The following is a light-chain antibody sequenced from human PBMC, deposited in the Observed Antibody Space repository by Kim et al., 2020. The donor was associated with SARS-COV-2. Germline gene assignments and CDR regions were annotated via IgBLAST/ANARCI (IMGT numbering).Light chain of an antibody. CDR1: QSISGY. CDR3: QQSYSLPRT. V-gene: IGKV1-39*01. J-gene: IGKJ2*02. Sequence: DIQMTQSPSSLSASVGDKVTITCRVSQSISGYLNWYQQKPGKAPNLLIYGSSSLQSGVPSRFSGSGSETYSTLTISSLQPEDFATYYCQQSYSLPRTFGQGTKLEI. CDR2: GSS.